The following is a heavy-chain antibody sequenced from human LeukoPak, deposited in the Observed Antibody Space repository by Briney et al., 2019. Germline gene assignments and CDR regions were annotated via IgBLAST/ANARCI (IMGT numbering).Heavy chain of an antibody. J-gene: IGHJ4*02. CDR2: IYHSGST. CDR1: GYSISSGYY. Sequence: SETLSLTCTVSGYSISSGYYWGWIRQPPGKGLEWIGSIYHSGSTYYNPSLKSRVTISVDTSKNQFSLKLSSVTAADTAVYYCARDRAVRGVIGYWGQGTLVTVSS. V-gene: IGHV4-38-2*02. D-gene: IGHD3-10*01. CDR3: ARDRAVRGVIGY.